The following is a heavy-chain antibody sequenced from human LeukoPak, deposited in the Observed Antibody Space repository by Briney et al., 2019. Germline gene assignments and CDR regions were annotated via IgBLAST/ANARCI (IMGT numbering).Heavy chain of an antibody. CDR3: ATLGFGNHAGWLDP. Sequence: GASVKVSCKVSGYTLTELSMHRVRQAPGKGLEWMGGFDPEDGETIYAQKFQGRVTMTEDTSTDTAYMELSSLRSEDTAVYYCATLGFGNHAGWLDPWGQGTLVTVSS. J-gene: IGHJ5*02. V-gene: IGHV1-24*01. CDR2: FDPEDGET. CDR1: GYTLTELS. D-gene: IGHD3-10*01.